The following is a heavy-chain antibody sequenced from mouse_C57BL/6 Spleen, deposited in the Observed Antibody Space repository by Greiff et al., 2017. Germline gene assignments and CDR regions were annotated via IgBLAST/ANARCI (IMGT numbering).Heavy chain of an antibody. V-gene: IGHV1-72*01. J-gene: IGHJ2*01. CDR2: IDPNSGGT. Sequence: VQLHQPGAELVKPGASVKLSCTASGYTFTSYWMHWVQQTPGRGLEWIGRIDPNSGGTTYNETFSSKATLTVNKPSSTAYMQLSILTSEDSAVYYCARDDYFDYWGQGTMLTVSS. CDR1: GYTFTSYW. CDR3: ARDDYFDY.